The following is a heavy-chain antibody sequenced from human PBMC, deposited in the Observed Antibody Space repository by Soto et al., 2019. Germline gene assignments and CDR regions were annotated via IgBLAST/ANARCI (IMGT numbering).Heavy chain of an antibody. CDR3: ARHGSRGSSSQRYYYYAMDV. CDR1: GYSFTNYW. D-gene: IGHD6-6*01. V-gene: IGHV5-51*01. Sequence: LKISCKGSGYSFTNYWIGWVRQMPGKGLEWMGIIYPGDSDTRYSPSFQGQVTISADKSISTAYLQWSSLKASDTAMYYCARHGSRGSSSQRYYYYAMDVWGQGTTVTVSS. CDR2: IYPGDSDT. J-gene: IGHJ6*02.